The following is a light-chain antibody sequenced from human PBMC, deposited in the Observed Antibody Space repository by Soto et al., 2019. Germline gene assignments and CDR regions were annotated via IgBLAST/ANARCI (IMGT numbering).Light chain of an antibody. Sequence: DIQMTQSPSSVSASVGDRVTITCRASQGITNWLAWYQQKPGKAPKLLIYEASSLQSGVPSRISGSGSGTDFTLTISSLQPDDFATYYCQQYNSYSYTFGQGTKVDIK. CDR1: QGITNW. J-gene: IGKJ2*01. CDR3: QQYNSYSYT. CDR2: EAS. V-gene: IGKV1D-16*01.